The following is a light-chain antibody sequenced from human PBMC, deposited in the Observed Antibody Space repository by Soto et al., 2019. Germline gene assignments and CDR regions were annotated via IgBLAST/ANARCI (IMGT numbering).Light chain of an antibody. CDR2: KVS. V-gene: IGKV2-30*01. CDR3: MQATHWPWT. Sequence: DVVLTQYPLSLSVTLGQPASISCRSSQSLVSSNGNTFLIWFQQRPGQSPRRLIYKVSNRDSAVPDRFTGSGSGTDFTLEISRVEAEDVGVYYCMQATHWPWTFGQGTKVEIK. CDR1: QSLVSSNGNTF. J-gene: IGKJ1*01.